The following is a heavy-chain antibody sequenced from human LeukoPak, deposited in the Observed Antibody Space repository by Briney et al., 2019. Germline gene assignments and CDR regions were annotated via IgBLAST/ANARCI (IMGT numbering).Heavy chain of an antibody. CDR2: IYYSGST. Sequence: SETLSLTCTVSGYSISSGYYWGWIRQPPGKGLEWIGYIYYSGSTYYNPSLKSRVTISVDTSKKQFPLKLSSVTAADTAVYYCARVVLLWFGEAYNWFDPWGQGTLVTVSS. J-gene: IGHJ5*02. CDR3: ARVVLLWFGEAYNWFDP. D-gene: IGHD3-10*01. CDR1: GYSISSGYY. V-gene: IGHV4-38-2*02.